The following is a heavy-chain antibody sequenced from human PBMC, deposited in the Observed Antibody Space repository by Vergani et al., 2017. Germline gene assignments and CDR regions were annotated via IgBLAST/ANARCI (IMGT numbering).Heavy chain of an antibody. V-gene: IGHV1-46*01. CDR1: GYTFTSNY. CDR2: INPSVGST. D-gene: IGHD2-2*01. CDR3: ARDSRYCSSTSCYVGRDWFDP. J-gene: IGHJ5*02. Sequence: QVQLVQSGAEVKKPGASVKVSCKASGYTFTSNYMHWVRQAPGQGLEWMGIINPSVGSTSYAQKFQGRVTMTRDTSTSTVYMELSSLRSEDTAVYYCARDSRYCSSTSCYVGRDWFDPWGQGTLVTVSS.